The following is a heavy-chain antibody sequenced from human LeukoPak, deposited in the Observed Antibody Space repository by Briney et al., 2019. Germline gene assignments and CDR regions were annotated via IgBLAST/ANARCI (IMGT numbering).Heavy chain of an antibody. J-gene: IGHJ5*02. CDR2: ISAYNGNT. V-gene: IGHV1-18*01. D-gene: IGHD6-6*01. CDR1: GYTFTSYG. Sequence: ASVKVSCKASGYTFTSYGISWVRQAPGQGLEWMGWISAYNGNTNYAQKLQGRVTMTTDTSTSTAYMELRSLRSDDTAVYYCARGSYSSSWSDWFDPWGQGTLVTVSS. CDR3: ARGSYSSSWSDWFDP.